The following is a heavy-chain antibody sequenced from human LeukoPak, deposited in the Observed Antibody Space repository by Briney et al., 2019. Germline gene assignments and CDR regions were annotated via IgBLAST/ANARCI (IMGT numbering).Heavy chain of an antibody. Sequence: ASVKVSCKPSGYTFTGYYMHWVRQAPGQRLEWMGWISAYNGNTNYAQKLQGRVTMTTDTSTSTAYMELRSLRSDDTAVYYCARERDDTVDYWGQGTLVTVSS. CDR3: ARERDDTVDY. CDR1: GYTFTGYY. D-gene: IGHD3-9*01. J-gene: IGHJ4*02. CDR2: ISAYNGNT. V-gene: IGHV1-18*04.